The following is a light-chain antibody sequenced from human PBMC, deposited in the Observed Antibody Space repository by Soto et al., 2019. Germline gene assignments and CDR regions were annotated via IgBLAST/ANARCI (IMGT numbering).Light chain of an antibody. J-gene: IGKJ2*01. CDR3: QQYGSSPYT. V-gene: IGKV3-20*01. CDR2: GAS. Sequence: EIVLTQSPGTLSLSPGERATLSCRASQSVSSSYLAWYQQKPGQAPRLLIYGASSRATGIPDRISGSGSGTDFTLTISRLEPEYFAVYYCQQYGSSPYTFGQGTKLEIK. CDR1: QSVSSSY.